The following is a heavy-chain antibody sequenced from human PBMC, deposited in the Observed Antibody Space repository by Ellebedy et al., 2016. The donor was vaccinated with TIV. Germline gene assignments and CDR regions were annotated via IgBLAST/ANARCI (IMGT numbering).Heavy chain of an antibody. CDR1: GYTFTTYG. V-gene: IGHV1-24*01. CDR3: ATTSSSWYLTGWDY. J-gene: IGHJ4*02. D-gene: IGHD6-13*01. Sequence: ASVKVSXXASGYTFTTYGISWVRQAPGKGLEWMGGFDPEDGETIYAQKFQGRVTMTEDTSTDTAYMELSSLRSEDTAVYYCATTSSSWYLTGWDYWGQGTLVTVSS. CDR2: FDPEDGET.